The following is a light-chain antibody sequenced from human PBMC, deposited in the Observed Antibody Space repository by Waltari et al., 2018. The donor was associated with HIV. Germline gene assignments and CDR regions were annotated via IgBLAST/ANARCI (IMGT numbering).Light chain of an antibody. CDR1: HGAVGSYNL. J-gene: IGLJ3*02. CDR2: GVM. V-gene: IGLV2-14*03. CDR3: NSFTDTYTLV. Sequence: QSALTQPASVSGSPGHSVTISCTGTHGAVGSYNLVSWSQQYPGRAPQLIIYGVMSRPSGVSDRFSGSKFGNTASLTISGLRADDEADYYCNSFTDTYTLVFGGGTRLTVL.